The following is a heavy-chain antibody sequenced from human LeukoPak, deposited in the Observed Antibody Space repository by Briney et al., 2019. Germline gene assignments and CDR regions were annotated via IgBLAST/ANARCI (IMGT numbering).Heavy chain of an antibody. Sequence: SETLSLTCTVSGGSISSYYWSWIRQPPGKGLEWIGYIYYSGSTNYNPSLKSRVTISVDTSKNQFSLKLSSVTAADTAVYYCARESGDHELFDYWGQGTLVTVSS. CDR3: ARESGDHELFDY. D-gene: IGHD4-17*01. CDR2: IYYSGST. CDR1: GGSISSYY. J-gene: IGHJ4*02. V-gene: IGHV4-59*01.